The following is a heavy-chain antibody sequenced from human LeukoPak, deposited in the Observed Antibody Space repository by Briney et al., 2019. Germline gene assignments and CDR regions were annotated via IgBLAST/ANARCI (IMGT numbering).Heavy chain of an antibody. CDR1: GGSFSGYY. Sequence: PSETLSLTCAVYGGSFSGYYWSWIRQPPGKGLEWIGEINHRGSTNYNPSLKSRVTISVDTSKNQFSLKLSSVTAADTAVYYCASGYYDSSGYPTHYYFDYWGQGTLVTVSS. D-gene: IGHD3-22*01. V-gene: IGHV4-34*01. J-gene: IGHJ4*02. CDR2: INHRGST. CDR3: ASGYYDSSGYPTHYYFDY.